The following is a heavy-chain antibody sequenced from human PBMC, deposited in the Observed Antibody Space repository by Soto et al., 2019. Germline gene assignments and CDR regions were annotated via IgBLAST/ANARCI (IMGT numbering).Heavy chain of an antibody. Sequence: QVQLVESGGGVVQPGRSPRLSCAASGFTFSSYGMHWVRQAPGKGLEWVAVIWYDGSNKYYADSVKGRFTISRDNSKNTLYLQMNSLRAEDTAVYYCARDADYGGNSSPVYWGQGTLVTVSS. J-gene: IGHJ4*02. D-gene: IGHD4-17*01. CDR1: GFTFSSYG. V-gene: IGHV3-33*01. CDR3: ARDADYGGNSSPVY. CDR2: IWYDGSNK.